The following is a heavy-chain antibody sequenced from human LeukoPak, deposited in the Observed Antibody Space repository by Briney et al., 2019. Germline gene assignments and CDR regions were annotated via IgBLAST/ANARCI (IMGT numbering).Heavy chain of an antibody. CDR3: WRGSRSYYGSGRGWYYYYMDV. V-gene: IGHV4-34*01. CDR1: GGSFSGYY. CDR2: MNHSGSS. Sequence: PSETLALTCAVFGGSFSGYYWSWILQPPAQGLEWIGEMNHSGSSNYNPSPNSQVTISVDTSNNQFPLELSSVTGADTADCCVWRGSRSYYGSGRGWYYYYMDVWGKGTTVTVCS. J-gene: IGHJ6*03. D-gene: IGHD3-10*01.